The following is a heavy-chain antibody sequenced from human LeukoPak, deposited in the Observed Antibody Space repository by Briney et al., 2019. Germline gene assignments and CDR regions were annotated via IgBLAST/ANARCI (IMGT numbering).Heavy chain of an antibody. D-gene: IGHD2-15*01. V-gene: IGHV4-39*07. CDR2: IYYSGST. CDR3: VRDILGSCSGVGCRGSDS. Sequence: SETLSLTCSVSGGSVSGTNYYWAWIRQPPEKGLEWIGTIYYSGSTYYNVSLKSRVTISVDTSKNQFSLNLSSVTAADTAVYYCVRDILGSCSGVGCRGSDSWGQGTLVTVSS. CDR1: GGSVSGTNYY. J-gene: IGHJ4*02.